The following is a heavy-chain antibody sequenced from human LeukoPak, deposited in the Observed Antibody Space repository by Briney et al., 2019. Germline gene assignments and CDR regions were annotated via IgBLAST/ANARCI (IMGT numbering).Heavy chain of an antibody. V-gene: IGHV1-69*13. CDR3: ARDSELLVFDY. CDR1: GGTFSSYA. CDR2: IIPIFGTA. J-gene: IGHJ4*02. Sequence: GASVKVSCTASGGTFSSYAISWVRQAPGQGLEWMGGIIPIFGTANYAQKFQGRVTITADESTSTAYMELSSLRSEDTAMYYCARDSELLVFDYWGQGTLVTVSS. D-gene: IGHD1-26*01.